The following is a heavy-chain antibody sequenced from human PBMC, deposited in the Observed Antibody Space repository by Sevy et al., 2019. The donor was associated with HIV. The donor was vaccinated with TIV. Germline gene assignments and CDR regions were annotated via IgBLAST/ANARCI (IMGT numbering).Heavy chain of an antibody. CDR1: GFTFSSYS. D-gene: IGHD2-2*01. J-gene: IGHJ5*02. CDR3: ARVQVVPAAMSEWFDP. Sequence: GGSLRLSCAASGFTFSSYSMNWVRQAPGKGLEWVSSISSSSSYIYYADSVKGRFTISRDNAKNSLYLQMNSLRAEDTAVYYCARVQVVPAAMSEWFDPWGQGTLVTVSS. CDR2: ISSSSSYI. V-gene: IGHV3-21*01.